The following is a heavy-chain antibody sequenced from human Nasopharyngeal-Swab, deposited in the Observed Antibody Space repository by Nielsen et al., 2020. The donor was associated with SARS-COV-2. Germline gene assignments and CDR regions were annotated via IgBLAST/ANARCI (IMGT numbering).Heavy chain of an antibody. J-gene: IGHJ4*02. Sequence: SGPTLVKPTQTLTLTCTFSGFSLSTSGAGVGWIRQPPGKALEWLALIYWDDDKRYGPSLKSRLTTTKDTSKNQVVLTMTNMDPVDTATYYCAHSSSTAYYFDYWGQGTLVTVSS. CDR3: AHSSSTAYYFDY. V-gene: IGHV2-5*05. CDR1: GFSLSTSGAG. D-gene: IGHD6-13*01. CDR2: IYWDDDK.